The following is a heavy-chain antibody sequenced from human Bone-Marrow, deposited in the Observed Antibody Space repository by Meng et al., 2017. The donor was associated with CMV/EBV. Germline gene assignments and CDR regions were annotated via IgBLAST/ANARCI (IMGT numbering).Heavy chain of an antibody. J-gene: IGHJ4*02. CDR2: ISYDGSNK. CDR1: GFTFSSYA. CDR3: ARGSAAGTVGEFDY. Sequence: GESLKISCAASGFTFSSYAMHWVRQTPGKGLEWVAVISYDGSNKYYADSVKGRFTISRDKSKNTLYLQMNSLRAEDTAVYYCARGSAAGTVGEFDYWGQGTMVTVSS. D-gene: IGHD6-13*01. V-gene: IGHV3-30-3*01.